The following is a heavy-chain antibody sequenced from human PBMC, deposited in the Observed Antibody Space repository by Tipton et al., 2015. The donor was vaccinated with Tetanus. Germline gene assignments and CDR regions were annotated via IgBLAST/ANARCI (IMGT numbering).Heavy chain of an antibody. D-gene: IGHD1-14*01. J-gene: IGHJ4*02. CDR3: ARAPNRISRAYDY. Sequence: QLVQSGAEVKKPGASVKVSCKASGYTFTSYAIHWVRQAPGQRLEWMGLITAGNGKTRYSEKFQDRVSITRDTSATTAYMELSTMRFDDAAVYYCARAPNRISRAYDYWGQGTQITVSS. V-gene: IGHV1-3*01. CDR2: ITAGNGKT. CDR1: GYTFTSYA.